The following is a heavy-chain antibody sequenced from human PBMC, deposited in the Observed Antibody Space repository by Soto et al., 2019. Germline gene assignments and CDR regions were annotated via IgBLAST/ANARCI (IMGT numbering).Heavy chain of an antibody. Sequence: PGGSLRLSCSASGFTFSSYAMHWVRQAPGKGLEYVSSISTNGGSTHYADSVKGRFTISRDNSKNTQYLQMSSLRADDTAVYYCARHRLIWANHMTTVISNEGFDIWGQGAVVTVSS. CDR2: ISTNGGST. CDR1: GFTFSSYA. V-gene: IGHV3-64D*06. D-gene: IGHD4-17*01. J-gene: IGHJ3*02. CDR3: ARHRLIWANHMTTVISNEGFDI.